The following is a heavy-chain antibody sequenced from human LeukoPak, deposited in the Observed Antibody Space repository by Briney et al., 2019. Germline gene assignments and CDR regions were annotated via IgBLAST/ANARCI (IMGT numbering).Heavy chain of an antibody. CDR2: IYYSGST. CDR1: GYSISSGYY. CDR3: ARRSGSYPTGRYYYGMDV. Sequence: SETLSLTCTVSGYSISSGYYWGWIRQPPGKGLEWIGYIYYSGSTNYNPSLKSRVTISVDTSKNQFSLKLSSVTAADTAVYYCARRSGSYPTGRYYYGMDVWGQGTTVTVSS. D-gene: IGHD1-26*01. V-gene: IGHV4-38-2*02. J-gene: IGHJ6*02.